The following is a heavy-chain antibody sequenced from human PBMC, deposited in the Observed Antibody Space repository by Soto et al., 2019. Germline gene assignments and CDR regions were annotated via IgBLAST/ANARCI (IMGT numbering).Heavy chain of an antibody. Sequence: EVQLVESGGGLVKPGGSLRISCTASGLTFVYAWMDWVRQAPGKRLEWVGRIKSQAGGGTIEYAAPVKGRFTISRDDSKNTVYLQKDRLKTEDTAVYYCSHVSSVAHPFSDFWGQGTLVTVSS. D-gene: IGHD3-3*01. CDR1: GLTFVYAW. CDR2: IKSQAGGGTI. J-gene: IGHJ4*02. CDR3: SHVSSVAHPFSDF. V-gene: IGHV3-15*07.